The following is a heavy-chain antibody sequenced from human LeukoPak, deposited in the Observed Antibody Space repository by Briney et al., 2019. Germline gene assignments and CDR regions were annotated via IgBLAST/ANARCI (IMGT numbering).Heavy chain of an antibody. CDR3: ARDMATRGVYYSYGMDV. CDR1: GFTFSSYA. Sequence: GGSLRLSCAASGFTFSSYAMHWVRQAPGKGLEGVAVISYDGSNKYYADSVKSRFTISRDNSKNTMYLQMNSLRAEDTAVYYCARDMATRGVYYSYGMDVWGKGTTVTVSS. CDR2: ISYDGSNK. V-gene: IGHV3-30*04. D-gene: IGHD5-12*01. J-gene: IGHJ6*04.